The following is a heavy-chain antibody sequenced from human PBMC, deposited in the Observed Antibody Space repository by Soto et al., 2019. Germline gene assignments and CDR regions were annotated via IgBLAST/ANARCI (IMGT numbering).Heavy chain of an antibody. CDR1: GFTFSSYG. Sequence: GGSLRLSCAASGFTFSSYGMHWVRQAPGKGLEWVAVIWYDGSNKYYADSVKGRFTISSDNSKNTLYLQMNSLRAEDTAVYYCAKQYCRSTSCYFDYYYYYAMDVWGQGTTVTVSS. CDR2: IWYDGSNK. V-gene: IGHV3-33*06. J-gene: IGHJ6*02. D-gene: IGHD2-2*01. CDR3: AKQYCRSTSCYFDYYYYYAMDV.